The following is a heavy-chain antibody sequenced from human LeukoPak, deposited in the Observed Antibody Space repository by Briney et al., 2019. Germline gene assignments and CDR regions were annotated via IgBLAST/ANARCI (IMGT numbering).Heavy chain of an antibody. J-gene: IGHJ4*02. CDR3: AREPDY. CDR1: GFTFSSYA. V-gene: IGHV3-30-3*01. Sequence: GGSLRLSCAASGFTFSSYAMHWVRQAPGRGLEWVAVISYDGSNKYYADSVKGRFTISRDNSKNTLYLQMNSLRAEDTAVYYCAREPDYWGQGTLVTVSS. CDR2: ISYDGSNK.